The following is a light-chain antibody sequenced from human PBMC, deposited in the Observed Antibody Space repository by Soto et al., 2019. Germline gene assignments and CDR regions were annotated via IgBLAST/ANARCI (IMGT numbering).Light chain of an antibody. Sequence: QSALTQPASVSGSPGQSITISCTGTSSDIGSYNLVSWYQQHPDKAPKLMISEVSKRPSGVSNRFSGSKSGNTAFLTISGLQAEDEADYYCCSYVGSGLGVFGGGTKLT. V-gene: IGLV2-23*02. CDR1: SSDIGSYNL. CDR2: EVS. J-gene: IGLJ3*02. CDR3: CSYVGSGLGV.